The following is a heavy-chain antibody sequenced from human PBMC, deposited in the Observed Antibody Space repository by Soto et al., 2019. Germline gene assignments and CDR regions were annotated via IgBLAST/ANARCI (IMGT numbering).Heavy chain of an antibody. J-gene: IGHJ6*03. CDR3: AGDPYTSKYYYYYMDV. D-gene: IGHD1-20*01. CDR1: GFTFSSYW. V-gene: IGHV3-7*01. Sequence: EVQLVESGGGLVQPGGSLRLSCAASGFTFSSYWMSWVRQAPGKGLEWVANIKQDGSEKYYVDSVKGRFTIPRDNAKNSLFRQMNRRRAEDTAVYYWAGDPYTSKYYYYYMDVWGKGTTVTAPS. CDR2: IKQDGSEK.